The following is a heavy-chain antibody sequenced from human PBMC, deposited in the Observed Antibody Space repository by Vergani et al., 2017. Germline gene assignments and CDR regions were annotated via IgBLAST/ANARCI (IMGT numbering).Heavy chain of an antibody. Sequence: QVQLQESGPGLVKPSGTLSLTCAVSGGSISSSNWWSWVRQPPGKGLVWIGEIYHSGSTTYNPSLKSPFTISVDKSKNQFSLKLSSVTAADTAVYYCARGVRQLGRPRYFDYWGQGTLVTVSS. V-gene: IGHV4-4*02. CDR1: GGSISSSNW. D-gene: IGHD6-6*01. J-gene: IGHJ4*02. CDR2: IYHSGST. CDR3: ARGVRQLGRPRYFDY.